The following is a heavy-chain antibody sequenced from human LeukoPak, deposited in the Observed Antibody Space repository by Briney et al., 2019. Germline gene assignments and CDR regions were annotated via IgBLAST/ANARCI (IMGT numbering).Heavy chain of an antibody. J-gene: IGHJ4*02. D-gene: IGHD3-10*01. V-gene: IGHV1-69*04. CDR2: IIPILGIA. CDR1: GGTFSSYA. CDR3: AHDSYGSGSFYYFDY. Sequence: SVKVSCKASGGTFSSYAIIWVRQAPGQGLEWMGRIIPILGIANYAQKFQGRVTITADKSTSTAYVELSSLRSEDTAVYYCAHDSYGSGSFYYFDYWGQGTLATVSS.